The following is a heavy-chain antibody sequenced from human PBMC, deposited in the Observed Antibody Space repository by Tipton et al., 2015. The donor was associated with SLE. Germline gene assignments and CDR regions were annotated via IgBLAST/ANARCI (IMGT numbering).Heavy chain of an antibody. Sequence: TLSLTCSVSGGSINSHYWIWIRQPPGKGLEYIGNIYFSGSTNYNPSLKSRVTISIGTSKGQVSLKLSSVTAADTAVYYCARGGVEEGLEEGDWFDSWGQGTLVTVSS. V-gene: IGHV4-59*11. CDR2: IYFSGST. CDR1: GGSINSHY. CDR3: ARGGVEEGLEEGDWFDS. D-gene: IGHD1-1*01. J-gene: IGHJ5*01.